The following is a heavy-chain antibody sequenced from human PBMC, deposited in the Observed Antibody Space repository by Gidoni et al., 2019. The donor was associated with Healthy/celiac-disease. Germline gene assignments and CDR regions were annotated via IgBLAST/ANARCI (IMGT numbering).Heavy chain of an antibody. D-gene: IGHD3-16*01. CDR1: GGSVSSGSSY. CDR2: IYYSGST. Sequence: QVQLQESRPGLVKPSETLSLTRPVSGGSVSSGSSYWSWIRQPPGQGLEWIGYIYYSGSTNYNPSLKSRVTISVDTSKNQFSLKLSSVTAADTAVYYCARDWGVDWGQGTLVTVSS. V-gene: IGHV4-61*01. J-gene: IGHJ4*02. CDR3: ARDWGVD.